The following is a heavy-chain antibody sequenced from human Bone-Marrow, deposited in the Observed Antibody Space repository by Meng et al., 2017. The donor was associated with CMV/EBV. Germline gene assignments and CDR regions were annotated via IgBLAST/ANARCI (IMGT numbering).Heavy chain of an antibody. CDR1: GGTFSGYA. CDR2: IIPILGIA. CDR3: ASNVLGSYGMDV. D-gene: IGHD3-16*01. Sequence: SSVKVSCKASGGTFSGYAIRWVRQAPGQGLEWMGGIIPILGIANYAQKFQGRVTITADKSTSTAYMELSSLRSEDTAVYYGASNVLGSYGMDVWGQGTTVTFYS. J-gene: IGHJ6*02. V-gene: IGHV1-69*10.